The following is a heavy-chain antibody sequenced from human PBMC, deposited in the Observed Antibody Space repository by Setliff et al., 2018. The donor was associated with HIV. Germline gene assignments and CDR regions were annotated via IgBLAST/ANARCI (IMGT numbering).Heavy chain of an antibody. CDR3: AMTKMIYYFDY. Sequence: ASVKVSCKASGDNFTSYTFHWVRQAPGQTPEWMGWINPDNGNTQYSQKFRGRVTMTRDTSANTVFMQMSSLGSEDTSIFYCAMTKMIYYFDYWGPGTLVTVSS. V-gene: IGHV1-3*01. D-gene: IGHD3-16*01. CDR1: GDNFTSYT. J-gene: IGHJ4*02. CDR2: INPDNGNT.